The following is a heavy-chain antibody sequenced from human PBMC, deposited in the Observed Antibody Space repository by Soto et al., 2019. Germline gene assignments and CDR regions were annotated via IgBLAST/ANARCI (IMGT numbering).Heavy chain of an antibody. CDR3: ARAMPTACYIYFDQ. D-gene: IGHD3-16*02. CDR1: GYTFTSYG. CDR2: INTGGSNT. Sequence: QVDLVQSWAEVKEPGASVRISCEASGYTFTSYGIHWVRQSPGQRLEWMGWINTGGSNTRYSPEFKARVTITRDTAASTAYMELNSLRSEDTAVYYCARAMPTACYIYFDQWGQGTLVTVSP. J-gene: IGHJ4*02. V-gene: IGHV1-3*04.